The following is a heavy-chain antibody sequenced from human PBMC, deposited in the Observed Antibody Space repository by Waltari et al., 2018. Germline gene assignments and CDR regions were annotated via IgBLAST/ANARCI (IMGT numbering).Heavy chain of an antibody. CDR3: AKGPAARTNWFDP. CDR1: GFTFSRYD. CDR2: IGNSGRKA. Sequence: EVQLLESGGGLVQPGGSLRLSCAASGFTFSRYDMRWVRQGPGKGVGSGSCIGNSGRKADYAESVKGRFTISRDDSKNTLYLQMNSLRAEDTAVYYCAKGPAARTNWFDPWGQGTLVTVSS. V-gene: IGHV3-23*01. D-gene: IGHD2-2*01. J-gene: IGHJ5*02.